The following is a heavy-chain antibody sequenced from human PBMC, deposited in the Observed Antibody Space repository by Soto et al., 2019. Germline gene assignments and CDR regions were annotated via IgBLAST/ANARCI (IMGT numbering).Heavy chain of an antibody. D-gene: IGHD1-26*01. J-gene: IGHJ6*02. CDR1: GFTFSSYS. CDR3: ARGPQWDLLYRLAV. Sequence: GGSLRLSCAASGFTFSSYSMNWVRQAPGKGLEWVSSISSSSSYIYYADSVKGRFTISRDNAKNSLYLQMNSLRAEDTAVYYCARGPQWDLLYRLAVWGQGTTVTVSS. V-gene: IGHV3-21*01. CDR2: ISSSSSYI.